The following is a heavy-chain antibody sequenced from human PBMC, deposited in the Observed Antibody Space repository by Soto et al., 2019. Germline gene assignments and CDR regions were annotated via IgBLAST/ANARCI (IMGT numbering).Heavy chain of an antibody. Sequence: PGGSLILSCTAAGFTFSSYWMSWVSQATGKGLEWVANIKQDGSEKYYVDSVKGRFTISRDNAKNSLYLQMNSLRAEDTAVYYCARDIVVVPAATSYYYDSSGYGMDVWGQGTTVTVSS. CDR1: GFTFSSYW. CDR2: IKQDGSEK. J-gene: IGHJ6*02. D-gene: IGHD2-2*01. V-gene: IGHV3-7*04. CDR3: ARDIVVVPAATSYYYDSSGYGMDV.